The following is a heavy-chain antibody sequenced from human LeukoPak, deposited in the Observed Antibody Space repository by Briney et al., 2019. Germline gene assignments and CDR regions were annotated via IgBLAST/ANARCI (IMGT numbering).Heavy chain of an antibody. CDR1: GYTFTSYG. J-gene: IGHJ4*02. V-gene: IGHV1-18*04. Sequence: ASVKVSCKASGYTFTSYGISWVRQAPGQELEWMGWISAYNGNTNYAQKLQGRVTMTTDTSTSTAYMELRSLRSDDTAVYYCARDTSSSWHDSFDYWGQGTLVTVSS. CDR2: ISAYNGNT. D-gene: IGHD6-13*01. CDR3: ARDTSSSWHDSFDY.